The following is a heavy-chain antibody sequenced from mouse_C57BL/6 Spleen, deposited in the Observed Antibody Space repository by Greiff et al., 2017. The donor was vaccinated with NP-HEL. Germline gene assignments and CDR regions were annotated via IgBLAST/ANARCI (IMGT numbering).Heavy chain of an antibody. CDR1: GYTFTDYE. J-gene: IGHJ2*01. CDR2: IDPETGGT. Sequence: QVQLQQSGAELVRPGASVTLSCKASGYTFTDYEMHWVKQTPVHGLEWIGAIDPETGGTAYNQKFKGKAILTADKSSSTAYMELRSLTSEDSAVYYCTRSGVGSSLDYWGQGTTLTVSS. CDR3: TRSGVGSSLDY. V-gene: IGHV1-15*01. D-gene: IGHD1-1*01.